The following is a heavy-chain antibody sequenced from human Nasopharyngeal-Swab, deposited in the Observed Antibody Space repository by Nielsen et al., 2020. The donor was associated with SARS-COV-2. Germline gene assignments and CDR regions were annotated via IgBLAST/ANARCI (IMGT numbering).Heavy chain of an antibody. CDR1: GYTFTSYY. D-gene: IGHD4-17*01. J-gene: IGHJ4*02. CDR2: INPSGGST. V-gene: IGHV1-46*01. CDR3: ARAEMRTTVTTYWNY. Sequence: ASVKVSCKASGYTFTSYYMHWVRQAPGQGLEWMGIINPSGGSTSYAQKFQGRVTMTRDTSTSTVYMELSSLGSEDTAVYYCARAEMRTTVTTYWNYWGQGTLVTVSS.